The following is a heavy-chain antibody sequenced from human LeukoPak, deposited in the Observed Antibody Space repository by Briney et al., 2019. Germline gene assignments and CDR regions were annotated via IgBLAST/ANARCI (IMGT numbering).Heavy chain of an antibody. J-gene: IGHJ1*01. V-gene: IGHV3-21*01. CDR2: ITSSSTYI. CDR3: ARDRVSGSTDAEYFQH. D-gene: IGHD1-26*01. Sequence: PGGSLRLSCAASVFTFSRYSMNWVRPAPGKGLELVSSITSSSTYIHYADSVKGRFTISRDNAKNSLYLQMNSLRAEDTAVYYCARDRVSGSTDAEYFQHWGQGTLVTVSS. CDR1: VFTFSRYS.